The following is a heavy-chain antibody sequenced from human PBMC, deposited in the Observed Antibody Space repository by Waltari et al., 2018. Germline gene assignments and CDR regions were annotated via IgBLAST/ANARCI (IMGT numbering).Heavy chain of an antibody. J-gene: IGHJ2*01. D-gene: IGHD6-13*01. CDR3: ARIGGSSWTHWYFDL. CDR1: GCTFRSYW. Sequence: EVQLAESGGGLFQPGGSLRLSCAASGCTFRSYWMTWCRQAPGRGVGGGAKEKQDGTETSYGDSVKGRFTFSGDNAKNSLYLQMDSLRAEDTAVYYCARIGGSSWTHWYFDLWGRGTLVTVSS. CDR2: EKQDGTET. V-gene: IGHV3-7*01.